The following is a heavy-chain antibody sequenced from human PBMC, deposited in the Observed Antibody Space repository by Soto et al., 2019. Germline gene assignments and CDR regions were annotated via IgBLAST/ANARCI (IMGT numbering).Heavy chain of an antibody. J-gene: IGHJ4*02. D-gene: IGHD3-22*01. Sequence: QVQLVQSGAGLRKPGASVKVSCKASGYSFSSYGINWVRQAPGQGLEWMGWINTYNGNRNYAQKFEDRVTMTTATSTNTVYMELRSLKSDDTATYYCARDGLRGYDGSGFYSWGQGTLVTVSS. CDR3: ARDGLRGYDGSGFYS. V-gene: IGHV1-18*01. CDR2: INTYNGNR. CDR1: GYSFSSYG.